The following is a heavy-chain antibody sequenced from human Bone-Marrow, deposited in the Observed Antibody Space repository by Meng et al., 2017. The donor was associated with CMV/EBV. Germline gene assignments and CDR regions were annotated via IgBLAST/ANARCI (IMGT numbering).Heavy chain of an antibody. CDR1: GYTFSGHY. V-gene: IGHV1-2*02. CDR2: INPNSGGT. Sequence: ASVKVSCKASGYTFSGHYIHWVRQAPGQGLEWMGWINPNSGGTNSAQKFQGRDTMTRDTSISTAYMELSRLRSDGTAVYYCARAIVREIILSGWDSWGQGTLVTVSS. J-gene: IGHJ4*02. D-gene: IGHD3-10*01. CDR3: ARAIVREIILSGWDS.